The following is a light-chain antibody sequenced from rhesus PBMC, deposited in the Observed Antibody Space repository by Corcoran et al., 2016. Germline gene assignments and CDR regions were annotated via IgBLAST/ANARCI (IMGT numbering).Light chain of an antibody. Sequence: EIVMTQSPATLSLSPGERATLSCRASQSVSSHLAWYQQKPGQTPRLLIHDAAIRATDIPHRFTGSGSGTDFTLTISSLGSEDVGIYYCQQESNWPPTFGGGTKVDIK. CDR2: DAA. J-gene: IGKJ4*01. CDR1: QSVSSH. CDR3: QQESNWPPT. V-gene: IGKV3-35*01.